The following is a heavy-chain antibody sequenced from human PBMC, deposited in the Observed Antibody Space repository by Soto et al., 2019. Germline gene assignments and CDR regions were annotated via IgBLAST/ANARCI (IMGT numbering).Heavy chain of an antibody. Sequence: EVQLVESGGGLVKPGGSLRLSCAASGFTFSSYSMNWVRQAPGKGLEWVSSISSSSSYIYYADSVKGRFTISRDNAKNSLYLQMNSLRDEDTAVYYCARLTPDTAMVTSYYYYGMDVWGQGTTVTVSS. CDR1: GFTFSSYS. J-gene: IGHJ6*02. D-gene: IGHD5-18*01. V-gene: IGHV3-21*01. CDR3: ARLTPDTAMVTSYYYYGMDV. CDR2: ISSSSSYI.